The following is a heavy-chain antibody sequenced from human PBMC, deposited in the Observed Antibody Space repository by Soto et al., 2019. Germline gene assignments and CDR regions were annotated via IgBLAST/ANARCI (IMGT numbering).Heavy chain of an antibody. J-gene: IGHJ5*02. CDR3: ARVRTRGYSSTTLNWFDP. CDR2: IKQDGSEK. D-gene: IGHD5-18*01. CDR1: GFTFSSYW. Sequence: EVQLVESGGGLVQPGGSLRLSCAASGFTFSSYWMSWVRQAPGKGLEWVANIKQDGSEKYYVDSVKGRFTNSRDNAQNSLYLHMNSLRAEDTAVYYCARVRTRGYSSTTLNWFDPWGQGTLVTVSS. V-gene: IGHV3-7*05.